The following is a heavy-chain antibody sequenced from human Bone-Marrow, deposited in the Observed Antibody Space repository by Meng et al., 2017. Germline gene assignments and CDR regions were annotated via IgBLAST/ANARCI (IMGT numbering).Heavy chain of an antibody. CDR3: ARTYYYDSSGYPVRYYYGMDV. CDR1: GGTFSSYT. CDR2: IIPILGIA. J-gene: IGHJ6*02. D-gene: IGHD3-22*01. Sequence: SVKVSCKASGGTFSSYTISWVRQAPGQGLEWMGRIIPILGIANYAQKFQGRVTITADKSTSTAYMELSSLRSDDTAVYYCARTYYYDSSGYPVRYYYGMDVWGQGTTVTVSS. V-gene: IGHV1-69*02.